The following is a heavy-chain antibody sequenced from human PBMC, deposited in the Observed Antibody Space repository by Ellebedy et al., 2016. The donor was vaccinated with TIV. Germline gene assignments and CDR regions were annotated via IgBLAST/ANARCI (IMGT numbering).Heavy chain of an antibody. J-gene: IGHJ4*02. V-gene: IGHV3-23*01. CDR2: SSGTGANT. D-gene: IGHD5-24*01. CDR1: GFTLNTYA. CDR3: VRDGYNNIPFDC. Sequence: GESLKISCAASGFTLNTYAMNWVRQAPRKGLEWVAASSGTGANTYHADSVKGRFTISRDNSKNILFLQMNSLRLEDTAVYYCVRDGYNNIPFDCWGQGTLVTVSS.